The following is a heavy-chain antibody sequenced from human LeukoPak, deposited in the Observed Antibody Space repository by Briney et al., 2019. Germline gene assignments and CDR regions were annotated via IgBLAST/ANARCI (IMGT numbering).Heavy chain of an antibody. J-gene: IGHJ6*03. Sequence: AASVKVSCKASGYTFTGYYMHWVRQAPGQGLEWMGWINPNSGGTNYAQKFQGRVTMTRDTSISTAYMELSRLRSDDTAVYYCARDRRLSYYYYYMDVWGKGTTVTVSS. CDR1: GYTFTGYY. D-gene: IGHD6-19*01. V-gene: IGHV1-2*02. CDR2: INPNSGGT. CDR3: ARDRRLSYYYYYMDV.